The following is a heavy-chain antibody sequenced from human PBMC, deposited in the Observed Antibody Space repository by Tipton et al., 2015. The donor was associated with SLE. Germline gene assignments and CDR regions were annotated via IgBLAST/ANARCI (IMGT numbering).Heavy chain of an antibody. CDR1: GGSISSYY. D-gene: IGHD3-10*01. CDR2: IYYSGST. CDR3: ARGEITMVQGVIWDDAFDI. Sequence: TLSLTCTVSGGSISSYYWSWIRQPPGKGLEWIGDIYYSGSTNYNPSLKSRVTISVDTSKNQFSLKLSSVTAADTAVYYCARGEITMVQGVIWDDAFDIWGQGTMVPVSS. J-gene: IGHJ3*02. V-gene: IGHV4-59*01.